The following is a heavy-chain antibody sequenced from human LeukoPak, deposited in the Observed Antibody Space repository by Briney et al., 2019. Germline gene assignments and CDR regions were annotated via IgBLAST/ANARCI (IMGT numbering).Heavy chain of an antibody. Sequence: GGSLRLSCAASGFTFSDYYMSWIRQAPGKGLEWISYISSIGSTIYYTDSVKGRFTISRDNSKNTLYLQMKSLRAEDTAVYYCAKSGLNRFDYWGQGTLVTVSS. J-gene: IGHJ4*02. D-gene: IGHD2-15*01. CDR2: ISSIGSTI. CDR3: AKSGLNRFDY. V-gene: IGHV3-11*01. CDR1: GFTFSDYY.